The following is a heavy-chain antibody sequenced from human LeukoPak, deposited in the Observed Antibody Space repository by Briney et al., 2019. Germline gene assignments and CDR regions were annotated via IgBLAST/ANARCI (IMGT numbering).Heavy chain of an antibody. CDR2: INHSGST. J-gene: IGHJ4*02. V-gene: IGHV4-34*01. Sequence: SETLSLTCAVYGVSFSGYYWSWIRQPPGKGLEWIGEINHSGSTNYNPSLKSRVTTSVDTSKNQFSLKLSSVTAADTAVYYCARSADYYDSSGYYFGGQGTLVTASS. CDR3: ARSADYYDSSGYYF. D-gene: IGHD3-22*01. CDR1: GVSFSGYY.